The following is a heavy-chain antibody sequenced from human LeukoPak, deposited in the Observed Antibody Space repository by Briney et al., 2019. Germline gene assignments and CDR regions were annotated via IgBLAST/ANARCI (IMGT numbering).Heavy chain of an antibody. CDR3: ARGEVPAAIDY. CDR1: GYSFTNYW. J-gene: IGHJ4*02. D-gene: IGHD2-2*01. CDR2: IYPGDSDT. V-gene: IGHV5-51*01. Sequence: GESLKISCMGSGYSFTNYWIAWVRQMPGKGLEWIGIIYPGDSDTRYSPSFQGQVTISADTSFSTACLQWNSLKASDTAMNYCARGEVPAAIDYWGQGTLVTVSS.